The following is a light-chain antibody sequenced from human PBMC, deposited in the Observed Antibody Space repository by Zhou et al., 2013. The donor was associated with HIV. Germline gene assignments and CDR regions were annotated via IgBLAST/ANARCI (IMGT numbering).Light chain of an antibody. Sequence: EIALTQSPGTLSLSPGDRATLSCRASHSISSNYLAWYQQKPGQAPRLLIYDVSNRATGIPARFSGSGSGTDFVLTISGLEPEDFAVYYCQHRSNWPQTFGQGTKVEIK. CDR1: HSISSNY. J-gene: IGKJ1*01. CDR3: QHRSNWPQT. V-gene: IGKV3-11*01. CDR2: DVS.